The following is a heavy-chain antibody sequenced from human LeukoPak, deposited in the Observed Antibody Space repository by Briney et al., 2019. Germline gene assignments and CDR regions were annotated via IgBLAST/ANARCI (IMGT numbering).Heavy chain of an antibody. J-gene: IGHJ5*02. V-gene: IGHV4-34*01. Sequence: SETLSLTCAVYGGSFSGYYWSWIRQPPGKGLEWIGEINHSGSTSYNPSLKSRVTISVDTSKNQFSLKLSSVTAADTAVYYCARGPGGGWFDPWGQGTLVTVSS. D-gene: IGHD3-10*01. CDR1: GGSFSGYY. CDR2: INHSGST. CDR3: ARGPGGGWFDP.